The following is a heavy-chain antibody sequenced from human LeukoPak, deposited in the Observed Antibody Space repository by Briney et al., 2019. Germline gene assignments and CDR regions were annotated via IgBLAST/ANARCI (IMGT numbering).Heavy chain of an antibody. CDR3: ARERPGGRGFDP. CDR1: GDSISSFY. V-gene: IGHV4-4*07. J-gene: IGHJ5*02. Sequence: SETLSLTCTVSGDSISSFYWSWIRQPAGKGLEWIGRIYTSGSTNYNPSLKSRVTMSVDTSKNQFSLRLSSVTAADTAVYYCARERPGGRGFDPWGQGTLVTVSS. CDR2: IYTSGST. D-gene: IGHD2-15*01.